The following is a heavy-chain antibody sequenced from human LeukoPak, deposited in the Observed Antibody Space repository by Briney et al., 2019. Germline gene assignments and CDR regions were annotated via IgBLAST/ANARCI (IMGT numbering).Heavy chain of an antibody. Sequence: PRGSLRLSCAASGFTFSSYAMSWVRQAPGKLLEWVSAISGGGGSTYYADSVKGRFTISRDNSKNTLYLQMNSLRAEDTAVYYCAKDLMSWFGNWFDPWGQGTLVTVSS. D-gene: IGHD3-10*01. V-gene: IGHV3-23*01. CDR3: AKDLMSWFGNWFDP. J-gene: IGHJ5*02. CDR2: ISGGGGST. CDR1: GFTFSSYA.